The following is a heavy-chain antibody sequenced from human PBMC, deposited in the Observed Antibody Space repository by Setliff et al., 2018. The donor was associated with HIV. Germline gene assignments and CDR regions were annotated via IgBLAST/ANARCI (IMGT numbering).Heavy chain of an antibody. CDR1: GGTFRSKA. CDR3: ARDFYDSSGYLNLGFDY. D-gene: IGHD3-22*01. J-gene: IGHJ4*02. V-gene: IGHV1-69*13. CDR2: ISPVFGTA. Sequence: SVKVSCKAVGGTFRSKAVSWVRQAPGQGLEWMGGISPVFGTANYAQKFQDRATITVDESTNTAYMELNSLRSDDTAVYYCARDFYDSSGYLNLGFDYWGQGSLVTVSS.